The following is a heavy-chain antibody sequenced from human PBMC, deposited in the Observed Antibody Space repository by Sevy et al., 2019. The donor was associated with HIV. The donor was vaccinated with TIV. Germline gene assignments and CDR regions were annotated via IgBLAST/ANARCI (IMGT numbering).Heavy chain of an antibody. CDR2: ISGFNGNT. CDR1: NYNFFAYG. CDR3: AREVVTPGPDYGMDV. Sequence: ASVKVSCKASNYNFFAYGFAWVRQAPGQGLEWMGWISGFNGNTNYAQKLRGRVTLTTDSSTSTAYMELRSLTSDTAVYYCAREVVTPGPDYGMDVWGPGTTVTVSS. D-gene: IGHD3-22*01. V-gene: IGHV1-18*01. J-gene: IGHJ6*02.